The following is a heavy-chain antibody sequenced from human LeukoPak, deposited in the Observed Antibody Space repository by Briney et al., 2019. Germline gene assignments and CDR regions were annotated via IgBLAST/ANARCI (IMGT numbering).Heavy chain of an antibody. J-gene: IGHJ4*02. Sequence: PGGSLRLSCAASGFTFSSYGMHWVRQAPGKGLEGVAFIRYDGSNKYYAYSVKDRFTLSRDNSKNTLYLQMNSLRAEDTAVYYCAKDSASSSFVDYWGQGTLVTVSS. CDR1: GFTFSSYG. D-gene: IGHD6-13*01. V-gene: IGHV3-30*02. CDR2: IRYDGSNK. CDR3: AKDSASSSFVDY.